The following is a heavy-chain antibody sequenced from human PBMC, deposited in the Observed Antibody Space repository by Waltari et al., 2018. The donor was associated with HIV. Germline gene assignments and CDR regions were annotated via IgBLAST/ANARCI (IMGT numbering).Heavy chain of an antibody. CDR2: IGGGGDRS. CDR1: GSGLSSYA. CDR3: VKGGGYYDSTGNVPFDY. D-gene: IGHD3-3*01. Sequence: VQLLESGGGLVQSGGALTVACAASGSGLSSYALTWVRQGPGKGLEGVSAIGGGGDRSYCVDSVKGRFTISRDNSKNTLSLQMNGLRAEDTAVYYCVKGGGYYDSTGNVPFDYWGQGSLVTVSS. V-gene: IGHV3-23*01. J-gene: IGHJ4*02.